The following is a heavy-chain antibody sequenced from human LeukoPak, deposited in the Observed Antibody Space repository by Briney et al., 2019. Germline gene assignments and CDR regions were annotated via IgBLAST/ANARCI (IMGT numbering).Heavy chain of an antibody. V-gene: IGHV4-39*01. J-gene: IGHJ4*02. CDR3: QSRFLEWLPDY. Sequence: SETLSLTCTVSGGSISSNNYYWGWIRQPPGKGLEWIGSIYYGGYTYYNPSLKSRVTISVDTSKNQFSLKLSSVTAADTAIYYCQSRFLEWLPDYWGQGTLVTVSS. D-gene: IGHD3-3*01. CDR2: IYYGGYT. CDR1: GGSISSNNYY.